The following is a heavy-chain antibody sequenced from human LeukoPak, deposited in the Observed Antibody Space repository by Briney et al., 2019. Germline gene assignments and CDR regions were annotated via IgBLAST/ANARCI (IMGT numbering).Heavy chain of an antibody. CDR3: AREKGDGYNDY. V-gene: IGHV3-23*01. CDR2: ISNNGGYT. CDR1: GFTFSSSA. D-gene: IGHD5-24*01. J-gene: IGHJ4*02. Sequence: GGSLRLSCAASGFTFSSSAMSWVRQAPGKGLEWVSAISNNGGYTYYADSVQGRFTISRDNSKSTLCLQMNSLRAEDTAVYYCAREKGDGYNDYWGQGTLVTVSS.